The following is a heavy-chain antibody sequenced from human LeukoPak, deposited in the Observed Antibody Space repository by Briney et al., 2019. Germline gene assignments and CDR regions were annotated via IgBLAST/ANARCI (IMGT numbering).Heavy chain of an antibody. D-gene: IGHD2-2*01. CDR2: IIPIFGTA. CDR1: GGTFSSYA. J-gene: IGHJ4*02. V-gene: IGHV1-69*05. Sequence: ASVKVSCKASGGTFSSYAISWVRQAPGQGLEWMGGIIPIFGTANYAQKFQGRVTITTDESTSTAYMELSSLRSEDTAVYYCARAPTAGVVPAAIPYYFDYWGQGTLVTVSS. CDR3: ARAPTAGVVPAAIPYYFDY.